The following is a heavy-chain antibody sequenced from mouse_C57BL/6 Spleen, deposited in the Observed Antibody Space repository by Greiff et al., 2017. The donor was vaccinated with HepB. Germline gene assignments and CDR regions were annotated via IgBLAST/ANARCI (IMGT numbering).Heavy chain of an antibody. D-gene: IGHD1-1*01. CDR1: GFTFSDYY. V-gene: IGHV5-16*01. CDR3: ARGSNYFDY. CDR2: INYDGSST. Sequence: DVQLQESEGGLVQPGSSMKLSCTASGFTFSDYYMAWVRQVPEKGLEWVANINYDGSSTYYLDSLKSRFIISRDNAKNILYLQMSSLKSEDTATYYCARGSNYFDYWGQGTTLTVSS. J-gene: IGHJ2*01.